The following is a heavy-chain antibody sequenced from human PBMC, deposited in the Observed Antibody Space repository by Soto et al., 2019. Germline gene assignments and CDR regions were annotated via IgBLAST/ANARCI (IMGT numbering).Heavy chain of an antibody. CDR3: ARDSRGDYLWGSYRGGIDY. CDR1: GFTFSSYS. D-gene: IGHD3-16*02. J-gene: IGHJ4*02. Sequence: EVQLVESGGGLVQPGGSLRLSCAASGFTFSSYSMNWVRQAPGKGLEWVSYISSSSSTIYYADSVKGRFTISRDNAKNSLYLQMNSLRAEDTAVYYCARDSRGDYLWGSYRGGIDYWGQGTLVTVSS. V-gene: IGHV3-48*01. CDR2: ISSSSSTI.